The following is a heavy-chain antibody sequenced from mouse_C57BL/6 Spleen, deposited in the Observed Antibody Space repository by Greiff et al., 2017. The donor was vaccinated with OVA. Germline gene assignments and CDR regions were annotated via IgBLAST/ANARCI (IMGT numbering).Heavy chain of an antibody. Sequence: DVMLVESGPGLAKPSQTLSLTCSVTGYSITSDYWNWIRKFPGNKLEYMGYISYSGSTYYNPSLKSRISITRDTAKNQYYLQLNSVTTEDTATYYCARGIYYGNYGGSFDYWGQGTTLTVSS. CDR3: ARGIYYGNYGGSFDY. D-gene: IGHD2-1*01. CDR2: ISYSGST. CDR1: GYSITSDY. V-gene: IGHV3-8*01. J-gene: IGHJ2*01.